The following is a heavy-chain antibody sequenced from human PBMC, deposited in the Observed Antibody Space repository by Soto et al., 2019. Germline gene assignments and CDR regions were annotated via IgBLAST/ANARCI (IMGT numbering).Heavy chain of an antibody. CDR1: VFTFSSYA. CDR3: AKGVHGLFDY. J-gene: IGHJ4*02. CDR2: ISGSGSNT. V-gene: IGHV3-23*01. D-gene: IGHD4-17*01. Sequence: PGGSLRLSCAASVFTFSSYAMSWVRQAPGKGLEWVSSISGSGSNTYFPGSVKGRFTISRDNSKNTLYLQMNGLRPEDTAIYYCAKGVHGLFDYWGQGALVTVSS.